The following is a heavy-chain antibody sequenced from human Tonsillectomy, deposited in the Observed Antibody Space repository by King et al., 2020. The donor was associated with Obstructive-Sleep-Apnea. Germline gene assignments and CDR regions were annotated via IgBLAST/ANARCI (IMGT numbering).Heavy chain of an antibody. Sequence: QLQESGPGLVKPSETLSLTCTVSGGSISSSTYYWPWIRKPPGKEREWIGSVSYSGSTYSNPFLTSRLTTSIDTSKNQFSLKLSSVTAADTAVYYCARGDYNYFDYWGQGTLVTVSS. J-gene: IGHJ4*02. CDR2: VSYSGST. CDR1: GGSISSSTYY. CDR3: ARGDYNYFDY. V-gene: IGHV4-39*07. D-gene: IGHD4-11*01.